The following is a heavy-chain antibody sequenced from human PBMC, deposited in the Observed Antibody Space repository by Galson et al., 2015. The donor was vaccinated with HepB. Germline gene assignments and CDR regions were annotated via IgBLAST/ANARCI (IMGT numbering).Heavy chain of an antibody. D-gene: IGHD2-2*01. CDR3: AKRRLAVPSTRRCFDS. CDR1: GFSLSNYA. Sequence: SLRLSCAASGFSLSNYAMTWVRQAPGKGLEWVSCISGSGVSTYYADSVKGRFTISRDISKNTLYLQMNSLTAEDAAIYYCAKRRLAVPSTRRCFDSWGQGTLVTVSS. J-gene: IGHJ5*01. V-gene: IGHV3-23*01. CDR2: ISGSGVST.